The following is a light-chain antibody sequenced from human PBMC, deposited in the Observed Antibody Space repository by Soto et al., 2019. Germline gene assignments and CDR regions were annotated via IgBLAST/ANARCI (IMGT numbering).Light chain of an antibody. CDR1: QSVSNN. J-gene: IGKJ1*01. Sequence: EIVLTQSPGTLSLSPVERATLSCRASQSVSNNYLAWYQQKPGQAPRLLIHGASTRATSIAARFSASGSGTEFTLTISSLQSEDFAVYDCQHYYERPRTVGQGTKVDNK. CDR2: GAS. CDR3: QHYYERPRT. V-gene: IGKV3-15*01.